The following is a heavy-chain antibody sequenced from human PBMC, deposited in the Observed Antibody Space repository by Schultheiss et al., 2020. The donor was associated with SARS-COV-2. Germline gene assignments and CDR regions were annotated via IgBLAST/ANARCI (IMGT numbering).Heavy chain of an antibody. CDR3: ARDQRCSGGSCFSANFDY. D-gene: IGHD2-15*01. J-gene: IGHJ4*02. CDR1: GFTFSDYY. Sequence: GGSLRLSCAASGFTFSDYYMSWIRQAPGKGLEWVSYISSSSSYTNYADSVKGRFTISRDNSKNTLYLQMNSLKPEDTAVYYCARDQRCSGGSCFSANFDYWGQGTLVTVSS. CDR2: ISSSSSYT. V-gene: IGHV3-11*06.